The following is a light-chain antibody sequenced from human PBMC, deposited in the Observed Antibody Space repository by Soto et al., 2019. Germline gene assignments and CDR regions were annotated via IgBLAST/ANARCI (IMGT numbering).Light chain of an antibody. CDR2: KAS. J-gene: IGKJ4*01. CDR3: QQYNSYSALG. Sequence: DIQMTQSPSTLSASVGDRVTFTCRASQSTSSYLAWYQQKPGKAPKLLIYKASTLETGVPSRFSGSGSGTEFTLTISSLQPDDFATYYCQQYNSYSALGFGGGTKVDI. V-gene: IGKV1-5*03. CDR1: QSTSSY.